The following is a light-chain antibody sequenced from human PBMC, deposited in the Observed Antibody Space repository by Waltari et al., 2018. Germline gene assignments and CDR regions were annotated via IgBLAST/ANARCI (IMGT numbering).Light chain of an antibody. V-gene: IGLV2-8*01. CDR1: SSDVSNYNY. Sequence: QSTLTQPPSASGSPGQSVTISCTGISSDVSNYNYFSWYQHHPGKAPKLTLYEVTKRPSGIPDRFSGSKSGNTASLTISGLQAEDEASYYCTSYAGSNNVVFGGGTKVTVL. J-gene: IGLJ2*01. CDR2: EVT. CDR3: TSYAGSNNVV.